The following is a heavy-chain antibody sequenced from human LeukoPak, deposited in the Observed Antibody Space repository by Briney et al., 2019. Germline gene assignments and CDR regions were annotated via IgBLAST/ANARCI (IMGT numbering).Heavy chain of an antibody. D-gene: IGHD2-15*01. CDR1: GVTFSSYA. CDR2: IIGIFGTA. CDR3: ARSDRYYYDYMDV. Sequence: ASVKVPCKASGVTFSSYAITWVRQAPGQGLEWMGGIIGIFGTATYARKFQGRVTISMDESTSTVYMELSSLRSDDTAVYYCARSDRYYYDYMDVWGKGTTVTVSS. V-gene: IGHV1-69*05. J-gene: IGHJ6*03.